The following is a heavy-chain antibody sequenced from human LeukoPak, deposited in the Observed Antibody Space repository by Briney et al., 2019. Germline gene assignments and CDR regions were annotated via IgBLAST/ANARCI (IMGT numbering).Heavy chain of an antibody. CDR3: AREEYSYGILANYYYYYMDV. V-gene: IGHV1-69*13. CDR2: IIPIFGTA. CDR1: GGTFSSYA. J-gene: IGHJ6*03. Sequence: GASVKVSCKASGGTFSSYAISWVRQAPGQGLEWMGGIIPIFGTANYAQKFQGRVTITADESTSTAYMELSSLRSEDTAVYYCAREEYSYGILANYYYYYMDVWGKGTTVTVSS. D-gene: IGHD5-18*01.